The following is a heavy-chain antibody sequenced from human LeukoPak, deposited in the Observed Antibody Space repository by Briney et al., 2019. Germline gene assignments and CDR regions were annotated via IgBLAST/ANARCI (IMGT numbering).Heavy chain of an antibody. J-gene: IGHJ4*02. V-gene: IGHV4-34*01. D-gene: IGHD3-10*01. CDR1: GGSFSGYY. CDR3: ARDSGSGSHDPNFDY. Sequence: SETLSLTCAVYGGSFSGYYWGWIRQPPGQGLEWIGSIYYGGSTYYNPSLKSRVTISVDTSKSQFSLKLSSVTAADTAVYYCARDSGSGSHDPNFDYWGQGTLVTVSS. CDR2: IYYGGST.